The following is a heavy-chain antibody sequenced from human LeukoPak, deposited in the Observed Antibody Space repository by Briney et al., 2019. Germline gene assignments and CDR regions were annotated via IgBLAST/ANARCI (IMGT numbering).Heavy chain of an antibody. Sequence: ASVKVSCKHSGYTFTSYDIKWVRQATGQGLEWMGWMNPNRGNTGYAQKFQGRVTMTRNTSISTAYMELSSLRSEDTAVYYCAIGQQLVRGAFDIWGQGTMVTVSS. CDR1: GYTFTSYD. V-gene: IGHV1-8*01. D-gene: IGHD6-13*01. J-gene: IGHJ3*02. CDR3: AIGQQLVRGAFDI. CDR2: MNPNRGNT.